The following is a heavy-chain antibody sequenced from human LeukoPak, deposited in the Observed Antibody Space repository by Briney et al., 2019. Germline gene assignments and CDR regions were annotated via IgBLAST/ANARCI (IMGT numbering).Heavy chain of an antibody. CDR1: GFTFSSYG. CDR2: ISSSSSYI. J-gene: IGHJ4*02. CDR3: ARGRYDSSGYYSFPDY. D-gene: IGHD3-22*01. V-gene: IGHV3-21*01. Sequence: PGGSLRLSCAASGFTFSSYGMNWVRQAPGKGLEWVSSISSSSSYIYYADSVKGRFTISRDNAKNSLYLQMNSLRAEDTAVYYCARGRYDSSGYYSFPDYWGQGTLVTVSS.